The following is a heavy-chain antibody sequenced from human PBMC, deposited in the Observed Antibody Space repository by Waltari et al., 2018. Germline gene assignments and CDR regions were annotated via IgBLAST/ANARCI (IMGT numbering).Heavy chain of an antibody. V-gene: IGHV1-2*02. CDR2: IKPNSGGT. CDR3: ARDTAPHGTRPIDY. D-gene: IGHD1-7*01. Sequence: QVQLVQSGAEVKKPGASVKVSCKASGYTFTGYYMHWVRQAPGQWLEWMGWIKPNSGGTNDAQKFQGRVTMNRDTSISTAYMELSRLRSDDTAVYYCARDTAPHGTRPIDYWGQGTLVTVSS. CDR1: GYTFTGYY. J-gene: IGHJ4*02.